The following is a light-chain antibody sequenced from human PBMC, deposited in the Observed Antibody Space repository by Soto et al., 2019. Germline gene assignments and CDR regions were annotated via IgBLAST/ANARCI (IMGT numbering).Light chain of an antibody. J-gene: IGLJ2*01. CDR3: CSYADSNSRV. Sequence: QSALTQPASVSGSPGQSITISCTGTSSDVGNYNLVSWYQHHPGKAPKLMIYEGNKRPSGVSNRFSGSKSGYTASLTISGLQAEDEADYYCCSYADSNSRVFGGGTKLTVL. CDR1: SSDVGNYNL. V-gene: IGLV2-23*01. CDR2: EGN.